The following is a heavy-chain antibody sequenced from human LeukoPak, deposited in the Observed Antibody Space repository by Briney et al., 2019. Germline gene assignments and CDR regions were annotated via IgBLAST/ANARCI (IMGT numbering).Heavy chain of an antibody. CDR1: GGSIIGYY. V-gene: IGHV4-59*12. CDR3: ARYANSPYYYYAMDV. CDR2: IYYSGST. Sequence: SETLSLTCTVSGGSIIGYYLSWIRQPPGKGLEWIGSIYYSGSTNFNPSLKSRVTISVETSKNQFSLKLSSVTAADTAVYYCARYANSPYYYYAMDVWGQGTTVTVSS. D-gene: IGHD4/OR15-4a*01. J-gene: IGHJ6*02.